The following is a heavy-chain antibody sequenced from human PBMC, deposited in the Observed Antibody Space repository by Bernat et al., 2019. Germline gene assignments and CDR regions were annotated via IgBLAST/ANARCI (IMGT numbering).Heavy chain of an antibody. CDR1: GFTFSSYS. J-gene: IGHJ4*02. CDR3: ANLPVGTTGTNFDY. V-gene: IGHV3-21*01. D-gene: IGHD1-1*01. Sequence: EVQLVESGGGLVKPGGSLILSCAASGFTFSSYSMNWVRQAPGMGLEWVSSISSSSSYIYYADSVKGRFTISRDNAKNSLYLQMNSLRAEDTAVYYCANLPVGTTGTNFDYWGQGTLVTVSS. CDR2: ISSSSSYI.